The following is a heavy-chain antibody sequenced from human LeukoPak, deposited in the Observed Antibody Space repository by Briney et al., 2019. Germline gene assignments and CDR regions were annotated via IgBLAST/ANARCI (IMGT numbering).Heavy chain of an antibody. V-gene: IGHV1-18*04. Sequence: ASVKVSCKASGYTFTSYGISWVRQAPGQGLEWMGWISAYNGNTNYAQKLQGRVTMTTDTSTSTAYMELRSLRSDDTAVYYCARDRGYSSSWYYLDYWGQGTLVTVSS. CDR2: ISAYNGNT. CDR3: ARDRGYSSSWYYLDY. CDR1: GYTFTSYG. D-gene: IGHD6-13*01. J-gene: IGHJ4*02.